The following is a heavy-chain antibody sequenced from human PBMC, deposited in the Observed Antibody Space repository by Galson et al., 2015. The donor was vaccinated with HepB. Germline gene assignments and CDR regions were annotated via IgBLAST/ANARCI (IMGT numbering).Heavy chain of an antibody. D-gene: IGHD3-10*01. J-gene: IGHJ4*02. CDR2: ISSSSSYI. Sequence: SLRLSCAASGFTFSSYSMNWVRQAPGKGLEWVSSISSSSSYIYYADSVKGRFTISRDNAKNSLYLQMNSLRAEDTAVYYCARDYYGSGSYFGYWGQGTLVTVSS. V-gene: IGHV3-21*01. CDR1: GFTFSSYS. CDR3: ARDYYGSGSYFGY.